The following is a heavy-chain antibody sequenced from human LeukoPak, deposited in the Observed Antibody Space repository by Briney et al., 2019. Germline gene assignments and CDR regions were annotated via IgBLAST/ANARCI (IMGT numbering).Heavy chain of an antibody. CDR3: ARTGYSSGWYGGFDY. CDR2: IYPGDSDT. CDR1: GYTFTTYW. D-gene: IGHD6-19*01. V-gene: IGHV5-51*01. J-gene: IGHJ4*02. Sequence: GESLKISCKASGYTFTTYWIGWVRQMPGKGLEWMGIIYPGDSDTRYGPSFQGQVTISADKSISTAYLLWSSLKASDVAMYYCARTGYSSGWYGGFDYWGQGTLVTVSS.